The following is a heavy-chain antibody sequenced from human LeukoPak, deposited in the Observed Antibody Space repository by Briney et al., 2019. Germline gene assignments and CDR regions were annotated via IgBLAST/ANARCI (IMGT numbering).Heavy chain of an antibody. CDR1: GFTFSSYW. J-gene: IGHJ4*02. D-gene: IGHD3-3*01. CDR3: ARAYRFLEWLSNPGY. V-gene: IGHV3-74*01. Sequence: PGGSLRLSCAASGFTFSSYWTHWVRQAPGKGLVWVSRINSDGSSTSYADSVKGRFTISRDNAKNTLYLQMNSLRAEDTAVYYCARAYRFLEWLSNPGYWGQGTLVTVSS. CDR2: INSDGSST.